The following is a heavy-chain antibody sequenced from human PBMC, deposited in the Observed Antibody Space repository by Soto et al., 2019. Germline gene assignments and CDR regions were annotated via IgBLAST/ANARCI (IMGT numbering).Heavy chain of an antibody. V-gene: IGHV4-34*01. CDR3: ARGRGFMRRKDWFAP. CDR1: GGSFSGYS. J-gene: IGHJ5*02. CDR2: INHSGRT. D-gene: IGHD3-16*01. Sequence: SETLSLTCAVYGGSFSGYSWTWLRQPPGTGLEWIGEINHSGRTNYNPSLKSRVTISVDTSKNQFSLKLSSGTAADTAVYYCARGRGFMRRKDWFAPWGQGTLVTVSS.